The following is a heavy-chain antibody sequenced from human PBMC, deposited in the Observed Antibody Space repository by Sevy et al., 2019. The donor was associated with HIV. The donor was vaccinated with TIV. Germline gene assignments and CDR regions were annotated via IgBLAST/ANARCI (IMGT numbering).Heavy chain of an antibody. D-gene: IGHD3-22*01. Sequence: GGSLRLSCAASGFTFSRYAMNWVRQAPGKGLEWVSGISGSGGSGDKTNYADSVKGRFTISRDDSKNSLYLQLNSLRAEVTAIYYCARKYDSCGYFDYWGQGTLVTVSS. V-gene: IGHV3-23*01. CDR2: ISGSGGSGDKT. J-gene: IGHJ4*02. CDR3: ARKYDSCGYFDY. CDR1: GFTFSRYA.